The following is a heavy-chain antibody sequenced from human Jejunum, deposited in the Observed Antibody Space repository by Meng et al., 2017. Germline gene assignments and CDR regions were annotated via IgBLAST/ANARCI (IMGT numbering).Heavy chain of an antibody. J-gene: IGHJ4*02. CDR3: ARLRYTWSEVSDY. CDR1: GFSFSSYE. D-gene: IGHD1-20*01. Sequence: GESLKISCAASGFSFSSYEMHWVRQAPGKGLEWVSYISSSGTTIYYADSVKGRFTISRDNAKNSVYLQMSGLRAEDTAVYYCARLRYTWSEVSDYWGQGTLVTVSS. V-gene: IGHV3-48*03. CDR2: ISSSGTTI.